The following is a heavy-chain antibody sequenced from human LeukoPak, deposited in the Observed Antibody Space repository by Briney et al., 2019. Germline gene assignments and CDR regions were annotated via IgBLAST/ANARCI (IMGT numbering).Heavy chain of an antibody. CDR1: GFTFDDYV. J-gene: IGHJ6*02. CDR2: ISWNSGSI. CDR3: AKEQGIAAAGTFGMDV. Sequence: PGRSLRLSCAASGFTFDDYVMHWVRQAPGKGLEWVSGISWNSGSIGYADSVKGRFTISRDNAKNSLYLQMNSLRAEDTALYYCAKEQGIAAAGTFGMDVWGQGTTVTVSS. V-gene: IGHV3-9*01. D-gene: IGHD6-13*01.